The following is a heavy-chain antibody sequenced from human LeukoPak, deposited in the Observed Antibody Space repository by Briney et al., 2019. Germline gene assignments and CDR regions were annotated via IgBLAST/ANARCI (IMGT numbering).Heavy chain of an antibody. J-gene: IGHJ5*02. CDR3: ARGGDIVSVPTAWRFDP. CDR1: GFTVSSNY. Sequence: GGSLRLSCAASGFTVSSNYMSWVRQAPGKGLEWVANIKKDGSEKYYVDSVKGRFTISRDNAKNSLYLQMNSLRAEDTAVYYCARGGDIVSVPTAWRFDPWGQGTLVTVSS. CDR2: IKKDGSEK. V-gene: IGHV3-7*01. D-gene: IGHD2-2*01.